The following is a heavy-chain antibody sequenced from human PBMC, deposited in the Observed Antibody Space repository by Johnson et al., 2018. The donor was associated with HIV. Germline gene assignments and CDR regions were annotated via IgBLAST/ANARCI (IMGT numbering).Heavy chain of an antibody. CDR2: VSSNGGST. J-gene: IGHJ3*02. CDR1: GFTFSSYA. Sequence: VQLVESGGGLVQPGGSLRLSCAASGFTFSSYAMHWVRQAPGKGLEYVSAVSSNGGSTYYANSVRGRFIISRDNSKNTLYLQMGSLRAEGMAVFYCARERGITIVGEPPDDAFDIWGQGSMVTVFS. D-gene: IGHD3-3*01. V-gene: IGHV3-64*01. CDR3: ARERGITIVGEPPDDAFDI.